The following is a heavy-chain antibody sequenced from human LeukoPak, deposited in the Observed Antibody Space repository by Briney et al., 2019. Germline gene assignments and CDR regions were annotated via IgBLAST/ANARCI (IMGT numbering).Heavy chain of an antibody. CDR2: INHSGST. CDR3: AKDGSSGLLDY. Sequence: PSETLSLTCAVYGGSFSGYYWSWIRQPPGKGLEWIGEINHSGSTNYNPSLKSRVTISVDTSKNQFSLKLSSVTAADTAVYYCAKDGSSGLLDYRGQGTLVTVSS. D-gene: IGHD6-19*01. J-gene: IGHJ4*02. CDR1: GGSFSGYY. V-gene: IGHV4-34*01.